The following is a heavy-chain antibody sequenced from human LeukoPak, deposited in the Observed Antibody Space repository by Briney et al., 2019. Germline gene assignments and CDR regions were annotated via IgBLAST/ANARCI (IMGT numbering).Heavy chain of an antibody. J-gene: IGHJ4*02. Sequence: SETLSLTCTVSGYSISSGYYWGWIRQPPGKGLEWIGSIYHSGSTYYNPSLKSRVTISVDTSKNQFALKLSSVTAADTAVYYCARDSRGYAPNFDYWGQGTLVTVSS. D-gene: IGHD5-12*01. CDR1: GYSISSGYY. CDR2: IYHSGST. CDR3: ARDSRGYAPNFDY. V-gene: IGHV4-38-2*02.